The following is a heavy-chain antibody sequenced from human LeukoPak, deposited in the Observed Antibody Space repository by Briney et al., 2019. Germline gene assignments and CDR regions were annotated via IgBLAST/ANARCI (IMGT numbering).Heavy chain of an antibody. CDR1: GDSINSGGFH. J-gene: IGHJ4*02. Sequence: SETLSLTRTVSGDSINSGGFHWGWVRQPPGKGPEWIGSIYYSGTTYYNPSLKSRVTISVDTSKNQFSLMLSSVTAADTAMYYCSRLWQWVPGLYWGQGNLVTVSS. CDR3: SRLWQWVPGLY. V-gene: IGHV4-39*01. CDR2: IYYSGTT. D-gene: IGHD6-19*01.